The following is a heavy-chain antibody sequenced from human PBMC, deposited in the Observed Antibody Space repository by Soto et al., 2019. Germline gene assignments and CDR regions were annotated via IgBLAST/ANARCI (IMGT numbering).Heavy chain of an antibody. CDR3: ARDDYEDYTGDGFEI. CDR1: GGTFNTDT. CDR2: IIPMFDLA. J-gene: IGHJ3*02. Sequence: QVQLEQSGAEVKKPGSSVKISCRASGGTFNTDTITWVRQAPGQGLEWLGRIIPMFDLADYAQKFQGRVTLTADKSLNTDYLELSRLKSDDTAIYYCARDDYEDYTGDGFEIWGQGTKVTVS. D-gene: IGHD4-17*01. V-gene: IGHV1-69*08.